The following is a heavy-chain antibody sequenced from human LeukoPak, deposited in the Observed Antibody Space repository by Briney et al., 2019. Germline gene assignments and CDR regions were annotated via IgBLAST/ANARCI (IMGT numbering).Heavy chain of an antibody. CDR2: IYPGDSGT. Sequence: GESLKISCKVSGYTFTSHWIGWVRQTPGKGLEWMGVIYPGDSGTRYSPSFQGRVTISADKSINTAYLQWSSLKASDTAIYYCARVGTVITPFNYWGQGTLVTVSS. CDR1: GYTFTSHW. J-gene: IGHJ4*02. D-gene: IGHD1-1*01. V-gene: IGHV5-51*01. CDR3: ARVGTVITPFNY.